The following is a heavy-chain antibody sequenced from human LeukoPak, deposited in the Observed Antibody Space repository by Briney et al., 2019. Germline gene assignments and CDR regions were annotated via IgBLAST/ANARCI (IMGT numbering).Heavy chain of an antibody. V-gene: IGHV3-21*01. Sequence: PGGSLRLSCAASGFSFRTHSMKWVRQAPGKGLEWVSSITSFGSDIYYADSVKGRFTISGDDGKNSLYLQMNSLGAEDSAVYYCARAHDFWSGYGGNYMVVWGKGTTVTASS. CDR3: ARAHDFWSGYGGNYMVV. J-gene: IGHJ6*03. CDR1: GFSFRTHS. D-gene: IGHD3-3*01. CDR2: ITSFGSDI.